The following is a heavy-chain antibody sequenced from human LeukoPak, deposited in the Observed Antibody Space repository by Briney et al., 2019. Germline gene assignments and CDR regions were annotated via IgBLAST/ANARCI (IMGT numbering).Heavy chain of an antibody. Sequence: PGGSLRLSCAASGFTFSSYEMNWVRQAPGKGLEWVSSISSSSSSIYYADSVKGRFTISRDNAKNSLSLQMNSLRAEDTAVYYCARGPYTDYWGQGTLVTVFS. V-gene: IGHV3-48*03. J-gene: IGHJ4*02. CDR1: GFTFSSYE. CDR3: ARGPYTDY. CDR2: ISSSSSSI. D-gene: IGHD4-11*01.